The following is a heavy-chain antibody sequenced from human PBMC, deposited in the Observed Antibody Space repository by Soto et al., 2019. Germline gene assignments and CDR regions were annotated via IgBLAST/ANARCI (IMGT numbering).Heavy chain of an antibody. J-gene: IGHJ4*02. CDR2: ITGTGRDM. D-gene: IGHD1-1*01. CDR1: GFTCSSHT. CDR3: VKEVEGFDY. Sequence: EVQLVESVGGLVKPGGSLSLSCASSGFTCSSHTMNWVRQAPGKGLEWVSSITGTGRDMFYADSVKGRFTISRDNAENSLYLQMNSLRAEDTAVYYCVKEVEGFDYWGQGTLVTVSS. V-gene: IGHV3-21*01.